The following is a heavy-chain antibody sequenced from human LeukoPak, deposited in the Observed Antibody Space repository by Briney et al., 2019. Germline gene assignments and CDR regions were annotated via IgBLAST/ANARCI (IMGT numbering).Heavy chain of an antibody. Sequence: GGSLRLSCAASGFTFSSYWMSWVRQPPGKGLEWVANIKHDGSEKYYVDSVKGRFSISRDYAKNSVYLQMNSLRAEDTAVYFCARGPGRVAATATGSFDIWGQGTVVTVPS. D-gene: IGHD6-13*01. CDR3: ARGPGRVAATATGSFDI. CDR2: IKHDGSEK. V-gene: IGHV3-7*05. CDR1: GFTFSSYW. J-gene: IGHJ3*02.